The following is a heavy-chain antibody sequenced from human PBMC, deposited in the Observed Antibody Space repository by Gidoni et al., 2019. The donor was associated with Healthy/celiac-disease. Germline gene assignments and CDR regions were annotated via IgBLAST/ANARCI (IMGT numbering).Heavy chain of an antibody. V-gene: IGHV4-59*01. Sequence: QVQLQESGPGLVKPSETLSLTCTVSGASISSYYWSWIRQPPGKGLEWIGYIYYSGSTNSNPSLKSRVTISVDTSKNQFSLKLSSVTAADTAVYYCAREEGSGWSDWFDPWGQGTLVTVSS. CDR1: GASISSYY. CDR2: IYYSGST. D-gene: IGHD6-19*01. J-gene: IGHJ5*02. CDR3: AREEGSGWSDWFDP.